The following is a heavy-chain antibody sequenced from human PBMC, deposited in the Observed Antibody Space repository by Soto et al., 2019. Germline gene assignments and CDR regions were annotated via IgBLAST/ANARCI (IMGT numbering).Heavy chain of an antibody. CDR3: AREEYDSSGYYYVRWFDP. CDR2: ISAYNGNT. CDR1: GYTFTSYG. J-gene: IGHJ5*02. Sequence: GASVKVSCKASGYTFTSYGISWVRQAPGQGLEWMGWISAYNGNTNYAQKLQGRVTMTTDTSTSTAYMELRSLRSDDTAVYYCAREEYDSSGYYYVRWFDPWGQGTLVPSPQ. D-gene: IGHD3-22*01. V-gene: IGHV1-18*01.